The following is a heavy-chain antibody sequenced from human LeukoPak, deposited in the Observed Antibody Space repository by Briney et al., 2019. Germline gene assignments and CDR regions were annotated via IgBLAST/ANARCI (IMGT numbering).Heavy chain of an antibody. D-gene: IGHD3-10*02. CDR1: GGSTSDYY. Sequence: SVTLSLTCSVSGGSTSDYYWNWIRQPAGQGLEWLGRIYYTGNTAYNPSLESRLTMSLDTAKNQFSLKVTSVTAADTAAYYCARGGTLFTYFDSWGQGTLVTVSS. J-gene: IGHJ4*02. CDR2: IYYTGNT. CDR3: ARGGTLFTYFDS. V-gene: IGHV4-4*07.